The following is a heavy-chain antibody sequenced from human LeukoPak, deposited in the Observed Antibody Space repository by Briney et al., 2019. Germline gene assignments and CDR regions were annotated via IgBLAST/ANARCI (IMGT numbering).Heavy chain of an antibody. CDR1: GYDFTTYW. D-gene: IGHD2-2*01. V-gene: IGHV5-51*01. Sequence: GESLKISCKGSGYDFTTYWIGWVRQMPGQGLEWMGIIYPGDSDTRNSPSFQGQVTIPADKSISTVYLQWSSLKASDTAMYYCARDGPVPATADAFDIWGQGTMVTVSS. J-gene: IGHJ3*02. CDR3: ARDGPVPATADAFDI. CDR2: IYPGDSDT.